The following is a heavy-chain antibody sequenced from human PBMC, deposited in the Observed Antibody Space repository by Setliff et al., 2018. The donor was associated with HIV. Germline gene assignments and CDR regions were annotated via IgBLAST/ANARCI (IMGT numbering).Heavy chain of an antibody. CDR1: GGSISSSRYY. V-gene: IGHV4-39*07. CDR2: IYYSGST. J-gene: IGHJ3*02. CDR3: AREQTTETTMGFAFDI. D-gene: IGHD4-17*01. Sequence: SETLSLTCTVSGGSISSSRYYWGWIRQPPGKGLEWIGSIYYSGSTYANPSLKSRVTISVDTSKNQFSLRLNSVTAADTAVYYCAREQTTETTMGFAFDIWGQGTVVTVSS.